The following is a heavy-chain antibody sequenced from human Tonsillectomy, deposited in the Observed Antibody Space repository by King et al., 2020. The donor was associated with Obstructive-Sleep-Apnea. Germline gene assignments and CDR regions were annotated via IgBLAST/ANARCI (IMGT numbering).Heavy chain of an antibody. J-gene: IGHJ4*02. CDR2: IGRNGGNT. CDR1: GFTFSIYA. Sequence: EVQLVESGGGLVQPGGSLRLSCAASGFTFSIYAMSWVRQAPGKGLEWVSSIGRNGGNTYYADSVKGRFTISRDNSGNTLYLQMNSLRAEDTALYYCAKSTGSSWSNFDYWGPGTLVTVSS. V-gene: IGHV3-23*04. CDR3: AKSTGSSWSNFDY. D-gene: IGHD6-13*01.